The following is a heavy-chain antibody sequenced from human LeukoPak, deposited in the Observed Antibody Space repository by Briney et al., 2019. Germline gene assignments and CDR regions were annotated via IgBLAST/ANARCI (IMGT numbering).Heavy chain of an antibody. V-gene: IGHV3-33*01. CDR2: IRYDGSNK. D-gene: IGHD3-10*01. CDR1: GFTFSSYG. CDR3: ARDVYYGSGSPRLDY. Sequence: PGRSLRLSCAASGFTFSSYGMHWVRQAPGKGLEWVAFIRYDGSNKYYADSVKGRFTISRDNAKNSLYLQMNSLRAEDTAVYYCARDVYYGSGSPRLDYWGQGTLVTVSS. J-gene: IGHJ4*02.